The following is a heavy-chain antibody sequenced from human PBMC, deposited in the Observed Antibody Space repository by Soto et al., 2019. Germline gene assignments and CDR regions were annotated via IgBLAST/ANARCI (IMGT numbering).Heavy chain of an antibody. CDR1: GGSISSYY. D-gene: IGHD3-9*01. J-gene: IGHJ6*02. CDR3: ARGSWYDILIGSLYYYSSYAMDV. CDR2: IYYSGST. V-gene: IGHV4-59*01. Sequence: PWETLALTCTVSGGSISSYYWSWIRQPPGKGLEWIGYIYYSGSTNYNPSLKSRVTISVDTSKNQFSLKLSSVTAADTAVYYCARGSWYDILIGSLYYYSSYAMDVPCQGTPVTVFS.